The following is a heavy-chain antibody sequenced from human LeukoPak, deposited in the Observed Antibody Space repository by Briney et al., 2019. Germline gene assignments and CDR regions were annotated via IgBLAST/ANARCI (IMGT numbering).Heavy chain of an antibody. D-gene: IGHD2-15*01. V-gene: IGHV1-69-2*01. J-gene: IGHJ3*02. CDR3: TTQFCSGGSCYQDAFHI. CDR1: PYTFGDYY. Sequence: GAAVKVSCKASPYTFGDYYMHWVNQAPGKGPEWMGRVDPQQGETIYADKFQGRVAIIADTSVDTAYMELSSLTSDDTAVYYCTTQFCSGGSCYQDAFHIWGQGTMVTVSS. CDR2: VDPQQGET.